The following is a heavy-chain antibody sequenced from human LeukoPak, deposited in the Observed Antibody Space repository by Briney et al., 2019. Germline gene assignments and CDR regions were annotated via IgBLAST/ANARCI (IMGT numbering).Heavy chain of an antibody. CDR3: AKGGWLDN. CDR1: GFTFNKFD. D-gene: IGHD6-19*01. CDR2: ISIGGDRI. Sequence: GGSLRLSCEASGFTFNKFDMTWVRQAPGKGLEWVSFISIGGDRIYYADSVEGRFTISRDNSKNTLYLEMNSLRGEDTAVYYCAKGGWLDNWGQGTLVTVSS. V-gene: IGHV3-23*01. J-gene: IGHJ4*02.